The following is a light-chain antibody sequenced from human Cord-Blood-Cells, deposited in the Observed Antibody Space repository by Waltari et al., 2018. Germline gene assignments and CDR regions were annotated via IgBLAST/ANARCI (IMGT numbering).Light chain of an antibody. J-gene: IGKJ2*03. CDR2: VGS. CDR1: PSLLHSNGYNY. V-gene: IGKV2-28*01. CDR3: MQALQTPYS. Sequence: EIVMTQFPLSLPVTRGEPGSIPCRSSPSLLHSNGYNYLDWYLQKPGQSPQLLIYVGSNLASGVPDRFSGSGSGTDFTLKISRLEAEDVGVYYCMQALQTPYSFGQGTKLEIK.